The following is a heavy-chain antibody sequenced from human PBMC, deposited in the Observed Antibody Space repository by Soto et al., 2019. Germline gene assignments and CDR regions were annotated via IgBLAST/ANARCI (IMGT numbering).Heavy chain of an antibody. D-gene: IGHD5-12*01. CDR2: IYYSGST. CDR3: AAGGGLPRYY. Sequence: PSETLSLTCTVSGGSISSSSYYWGWIRQPPGKGLEWIGSIYYSGSTYYNPSLKSRVTISVDRSKNQFSLKLSSVTAADTAVYYCAAGGGLPRYYWGKGTLVTVSS. J-gene: IGHJ4*02. V-gene: IGHV4-39*07. CDR1: GGSISSSSYY.